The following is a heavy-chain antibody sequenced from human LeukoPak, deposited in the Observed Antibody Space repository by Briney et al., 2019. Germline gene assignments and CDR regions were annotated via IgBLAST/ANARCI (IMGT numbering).Heavy chain of an antibody. Sequence: SETLSLTCAVYGGSFSGYYWSWIRQPPGEGLEWIGEINHSGSTNYNPSLKSRVTISVDTSKNQFSLKLSSVTAADTAVYYCARHVNYRRWFDPWGQGTLVTVSS. CDR2: INHSGST. V-gene: IGHV4-34*01. J-gene: IGHJ5*02. CDR1: GGSFSGYY. D-gene: IGHD3-16*02. CDR3: ARHVNYRRWFDP.